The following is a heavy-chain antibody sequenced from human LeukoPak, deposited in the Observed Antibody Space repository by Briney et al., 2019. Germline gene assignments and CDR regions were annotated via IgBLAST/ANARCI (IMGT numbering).Heavy chain of an antibody. CDR3: ARSMVTIPIPGGY. CDR2: IKQDGSEK. CDR1: GFTFSSYW. J-gene: IGHJ4*02. Sequence: GGSLRLSCAASGFTFSSYWMSWVRQAPGKGLEWVANIKQDGSEKYYVDSVKGRFTISRDNAKNTLYLQMNSLRAEDTAVYYCARSMVTIPIPGGYWGQGTLVTVSS. V-gene: IGHV3-7*01. D-gene: IGHD2-2*02.